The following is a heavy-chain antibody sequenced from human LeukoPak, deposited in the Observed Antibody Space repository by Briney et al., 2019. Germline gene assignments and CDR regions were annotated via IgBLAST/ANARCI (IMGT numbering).Heavy chain of an antibody. CDR3: TRSMIVVTKDDAFDI. D-gene: IGHD3-22*01. J-gene: IGHJ3*02. Sequence: GGSLRLSCAASGFTFSSYAMSWVRQAPGKGLEWVAVISYDGSDKYYADSVKGRFTISRDNSKNNLYLQLSSLRAEDTAVYYCTRSMIVVTKDDAFDIWGQGTLVTVSS. CDR1: GFTFSSYA. V-gene: IGHV3-30-3*01. CDR2: ISYDGSDK.